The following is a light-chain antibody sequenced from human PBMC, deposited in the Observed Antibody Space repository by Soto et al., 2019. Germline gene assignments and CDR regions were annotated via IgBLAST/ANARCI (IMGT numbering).Light chain of an antibody. CDR3: QQYKYYWT. Sequence: DIQMTQSPSTLSASVGDRVTITCRASQTLNDWLAWYQHKPGQGPKPLIYATSKLEAGVPPRFSGSGSGTAFTLTLHGLQPDESATYFCQQYKYYWTCARGTKVEVK. CDR2: ATS. V-gene: IGKV1-5*03. CDR1: QTLNDW. J-gene: IGKJ1*01.